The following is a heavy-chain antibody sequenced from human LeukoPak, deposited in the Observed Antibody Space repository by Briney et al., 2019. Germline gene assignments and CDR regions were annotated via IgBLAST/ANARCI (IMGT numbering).Heavy chain of an antibody. CDR3: ATSSVWGGAFNI. Sequence: PGGSLRLSCAASGFTFRTYAIHWVRQAPGKGLEWVAVISYDGSDKYYADSVKGRFTVSRDNAKSTLYLQMSSLRAEDTAVYYCATSSVWGGAFNIWGQGTMVTVSS. D-gene: IGHD3-16*01. J-gene: IGHJ3*02. V-gene: IGHV3-30-3*01. CDR2: ISYDGSDK. CDR1: GFTFRTYA.